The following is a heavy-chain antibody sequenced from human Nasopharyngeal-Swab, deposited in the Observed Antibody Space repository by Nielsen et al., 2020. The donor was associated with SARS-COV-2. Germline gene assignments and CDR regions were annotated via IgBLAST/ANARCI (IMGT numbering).Heavy chain of an antibody. CDR2: ISGSGGST. Sequence: GGSLRLSCAASGFTFSSYAMSWVRQAPGKGLEWVSAISGSGGSTYYADSVKGRFTISRDNSKNTLYLQMNSLRAEDTAVYYCAKDREATYYHGSGSFDYWGQGTLVTVSS. V-gene: IGHV3-23*01. CDR3: AKDREATYYHGSGSFDY. D-gene: IGHD3-10*01. J-gene: IGHJ4*02. CDR1: GFTFSSYA.